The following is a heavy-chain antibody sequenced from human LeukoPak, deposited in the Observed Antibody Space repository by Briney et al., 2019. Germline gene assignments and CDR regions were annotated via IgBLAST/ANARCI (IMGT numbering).Heavy chain of an antibody. CDR3: ARDPSYWTNDY. CDR2: ISYDGSNK. CDR1: GFTFSSYG. Sequence: GGSLRLSCAASGFTFSSYGMHWVRQAPGKGLEWVAVISYDGSNKYYADSVKGRFTISRDNAKNTLYLQMNSLRAEDTAVYYCARDPSYWTNDYWGQGTLVTVSS. J-gene: IGHJ4*02. V-gene: IGHV3-30*03. D-gene: IGHD1-26*01.